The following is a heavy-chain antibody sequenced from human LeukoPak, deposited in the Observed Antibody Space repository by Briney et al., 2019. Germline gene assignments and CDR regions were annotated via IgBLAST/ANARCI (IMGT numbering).Heavy chain of an antibody. J-gene: IGHJ4*02. Sequence: GGSLRLSCAASGFTFSSYAMSWVRQAPGKELEWVSAISGSGGSTSYADSVKGRFTISRDNSKKTLYLQMKSLRAEDTAVYYCAKDPGGYGDYLDYWGQGTLVTVSS. D-gene: IGHD4-17*01. CDR3: AKDPGGYGDYLDY. CDR1: GFTFSSYA. CDR2: ISGSGGST. V-gene: IGHV3-23*01.